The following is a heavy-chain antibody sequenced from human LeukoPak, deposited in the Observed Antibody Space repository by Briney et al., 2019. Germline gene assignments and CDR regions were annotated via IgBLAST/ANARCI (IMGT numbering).Heavy chain of an antibody. D-gene: IGHD1-26*01. CDR1: GGSISSGGYY. V-gene: IGHV4-31*03. Sequence: PSQTLSLTCTVSGGSISSGGYYWSWIRQYPGKGLEWIGYIYYSGTTYYNPSLKSRVTMSVDTSKNQFSLKLTSVTAADTAVYYCARDVTGGSYFDYWGQGTLVTVSS. CDR2: IYYSGTT. J-gene: IGHJ4*02. CDR3: ARDVTGGSYFDY.